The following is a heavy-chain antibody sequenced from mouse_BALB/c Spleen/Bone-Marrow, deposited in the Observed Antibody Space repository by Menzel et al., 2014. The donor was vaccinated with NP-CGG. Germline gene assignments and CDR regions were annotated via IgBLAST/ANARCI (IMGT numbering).Heavy chain of an antibody. CDR2: INSNGGTT. CDR1: GFTFXNYG. V-gene: IGHV5-6-3*01. J-gene: IGHJ3*01. Sequence: DVKLVESGGGLVQPGGSLKLSCAASGFTFXNYGMSWVRQTPDKRLDLVATINSNGGTTYYPDSVKGRFTISRDNAKNTLYLQMSSLKSEDTAMYFCARGLYYVAYGPGFAYWGQGTLVTVSA. CDR3: ARGLYYVAYGPGFAY. D-gene: IGHD2-13*01.